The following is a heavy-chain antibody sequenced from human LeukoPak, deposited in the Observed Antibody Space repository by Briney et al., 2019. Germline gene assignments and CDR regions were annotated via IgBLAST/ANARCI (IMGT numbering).Heavy chain of an antibody. CDR3: ATIKRGSTYGYFDF. CDR1: GASTASHY. CDR2: MFDTVST. Sequence: SETLSLTCTVSGASTASHYWTWLRQPPGKELEWIAYMFDTVSTTSNPSLKSRLTLSVDTSKKQLSLRLSSVTAADTAVYYCATIKRGSTYGYFDFWGQGIKVTVSS. V-gene: IGHV4-59*11. D-gene: IGHD5-18*01. J-gene: IGHJ4*02.